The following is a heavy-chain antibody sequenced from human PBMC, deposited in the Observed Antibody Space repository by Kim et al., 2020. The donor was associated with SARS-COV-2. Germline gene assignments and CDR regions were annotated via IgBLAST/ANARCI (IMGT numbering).Heavy chain of an antibody. V-gene: IGHV4-34*01. Sequence: SETLSLTCAVYGGSFSGYFWSWIRQPPGKGLEWIGQISHVGNTNYNPSLKSRVAISADTSKNQFSLRLSSVTAADTAVYYCARGLKGGVSTITDYFDSWGQGALVTVSS. D-gene: IGHD5-12*01. J-gene: IGHJ4*02. CDR3: ARGLKGGVSTITDYFDS. CDR1: GGSFSGYF. CDR2: ISHVGNT.